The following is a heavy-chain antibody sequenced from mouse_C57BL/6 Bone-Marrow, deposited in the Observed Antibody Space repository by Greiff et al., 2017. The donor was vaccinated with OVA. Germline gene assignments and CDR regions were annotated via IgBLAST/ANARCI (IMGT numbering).Heavy chain of an antibody. D-gene: IGHD2-1*01. CDR3: AIIYYGNYFYFDY. Sequence: VQLVESGAELVKPGASVKMSCKASGYTFTTYPIEWMKQNHGKSLEWIGNFHPYNDDTKYNEKFKGKATLTVEKSSSTVYLELSRLTSDDSAVYYCAIIYYGNYFYFDYWGQGTTLTVSS. V-gene: IGHV1-47*01. CDR1: GYTFTTYP. CDR2: FHPYNDDT. J-gene: IGHJ2*01.